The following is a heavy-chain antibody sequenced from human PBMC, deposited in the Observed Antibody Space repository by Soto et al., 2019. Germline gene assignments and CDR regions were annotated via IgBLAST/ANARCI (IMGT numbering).Heavy chain of an antibody. J-gene: IGHJ5*02. V-gene: IGHV3-15*01. Sequence: EVRLVESGGGLIKPGGSLRLSCAASGFTFSNAWMRWVRQAPGKGLAWVGRIKSRTNGGTTDYAAPVKGRFTISRDDSKNTLYLQMNSLRTEDTAVYYGTTDDPINRSWGQGTLVTVSS. CDR3: TTDDPINRS. CDR1: GFTFSNAW. CDR2: IKSRTNGGTT.